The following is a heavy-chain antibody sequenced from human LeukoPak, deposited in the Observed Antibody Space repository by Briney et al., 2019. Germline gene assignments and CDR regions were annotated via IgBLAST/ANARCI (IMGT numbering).Heavy chain of an antibody. CDR3: VRDLGHSRHYFEY. Sequence: GGSLRLSCAASGFTFNSFFLNWVRLTPGRELEWVACISQDGSETFYMDSVRGRFTISRDNTKNSLYLQMDSLRAEDTAVYFCVRDLGHSRHYFEYWGQGALVTVSS. CDR1: GFTFNSFF. D-gene: IGHD7-27*01. J-gene: IGHJ4*02. CDR2: ISQDGSET. V-gene: IGHV3-7*01.